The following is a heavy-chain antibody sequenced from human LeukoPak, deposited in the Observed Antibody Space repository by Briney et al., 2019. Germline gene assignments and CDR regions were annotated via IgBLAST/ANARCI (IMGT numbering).Heavy chain of an antibody. D-gene: IGHD2-8*01. CDR3: AGDLVQATNGFAY. V-gene: IGHV1-69*05. CDR2: TIPIFGTT. CDR1: GGTLKNYA. J-gene: IGHJ4*02. Sequence: SVTVSFTASGGTLKNYAITWVRQAPGQGLEWMGGTIPIFGTTNYAQKFQGRVTITTDESTSTAYMELSSLRTEDTAVYYCAGDLVQATNGFAYWGQGTLVTVSS.